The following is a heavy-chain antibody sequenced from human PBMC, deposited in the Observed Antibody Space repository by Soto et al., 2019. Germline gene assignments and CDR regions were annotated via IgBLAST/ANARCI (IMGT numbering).Heavy chain of an antibody. V-gene: IGHV3-30*14. CDR2: ISYDGSNV. Sequence: QVQLAESGGGVVQPGRSLRLSCEASGFAFRSYAVHWVRQAPGKGLDWVALISYDGSNVYYADSVKGRFTISRDNSKNTLYLQMNSLRAEDTAVYYCASRRGFGTYYFAYWGQGTLVTVSS. CDR3: ASRRGFGTYYFAY. D-gene: IGHD1-7*01. J-gene: IGHJ4*02. CDR1: GFAFRSYA.